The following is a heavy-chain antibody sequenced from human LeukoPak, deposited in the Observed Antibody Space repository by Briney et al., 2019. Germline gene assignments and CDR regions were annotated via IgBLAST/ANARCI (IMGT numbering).Heavy chain of an antibody. D-gene: IGHD6-13*01. V-gene: IGHV3-48*01. CDR3: ARGLQQLVRGFNYYFMDV. J-gene: IGHJ6*03. CDR1: GFTFSSYI. Sequence: GGSLRLSCAASGFTFSSYIMNWVRQAPGKGLEWVSYITRSSSSIYYADSVRGRFTISRDNAENSLYLQMNSLRAEDTAVYYCARGLQQLVRGFNYYFMDVWGKGTTVTVSS. CDR2: ITRSSSSI.